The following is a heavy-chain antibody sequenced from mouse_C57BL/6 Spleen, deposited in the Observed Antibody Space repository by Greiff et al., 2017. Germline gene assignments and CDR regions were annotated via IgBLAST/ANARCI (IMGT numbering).Heavy chain of an antibody. Sequence: EVQGVESGGGLVQPGGSLKLSCAASGFTFSDYYMYWVRQTPEKRLEWVAYISNGGGSTYYPDTVKGRFTISRDNAKNTLYLQMSRLKSEDTAMYYCARQYFDYWGQGTTLTVSS. CDR3: ARQYFDY. J-gene: IGHJ2*01. V-gene: IGHV5-12*01. CDR2: ISNGGGST. CDR1: GFTFSDYY.